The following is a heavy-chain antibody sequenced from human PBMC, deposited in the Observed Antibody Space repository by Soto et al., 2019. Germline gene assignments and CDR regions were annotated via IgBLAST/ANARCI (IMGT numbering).Heavy chain of an antibody. V-gene: IGHV1-24*01. CDR2: VDAEDGET. CDR1: GWSLSELS. J-gene: IGHJ4*02. D-gene: IGHD2-2*01. CDR3: ATLPRKIERTQAAIWSFDS. Sequence: AAVKVSCKVSGWSLSELSIHWVRQAPGKGLEWMGGVDAEDGETIYAQKLEGRGTMTEDTSTDTAYVELSSLTSEDPAMYYCATLPRKIERTQAAIWSFDSWGQGTLVTVSS.